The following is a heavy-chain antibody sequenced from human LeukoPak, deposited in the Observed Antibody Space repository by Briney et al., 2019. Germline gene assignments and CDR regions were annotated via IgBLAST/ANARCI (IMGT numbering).Heavy chain of an antibody. CDR2: ISAYDGNT. J-gene: IGHJ4*02. D-gene: IGHD5-12*01. CDR1: GYTFTSYG. Sequence: GASVKVSCKASGYTFTSYGISWVRQAPGQGLEWMGWISAYDGNTNYAQKLQGRVTMTTDTSTSTAYMDLRSLRSDDTAVYYCARVRNSGFRYVDSWGQGTLVTVSS. V-gene: IGHV1-18*01. CDR3: ARVRNSGFRYVDS.